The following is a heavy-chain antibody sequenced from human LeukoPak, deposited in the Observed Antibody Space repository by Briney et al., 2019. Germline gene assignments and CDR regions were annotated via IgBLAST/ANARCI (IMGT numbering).Heavy chain of an antibody. D-gene: IGHD3-10*01. J-gene: IGHJ4*02. CDR1: GFTVSSNY. CDR2: IYSGGST. Sequence: GGSLTLSCAASGFTVSSNYMSWVRQAPGKGLEWVSVIYSGGSTYYADSVKGRFTISRDNSKNTLYLQMNSLRAEDTAVYYCARDIVRGVIIGWGQGTLVTVSS. CDR3: ARDIVRGVIIG. V-gene: IGHV3-66*01.